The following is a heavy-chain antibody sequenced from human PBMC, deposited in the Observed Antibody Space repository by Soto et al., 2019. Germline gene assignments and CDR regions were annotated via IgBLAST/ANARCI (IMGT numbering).Heavy chain of an antibody. Sequence: LRLSCAASGFTFSSYCIHWVRQAPGKGLEWVALISSDGVNKYYADSVKGRFTISRDNFKNTLYLQMNSLRADDTALYYCAKERYGQLWLEDYGMDVWGQGTTVTVSS. CDR1: GFTFSSYC. J-gene: IGHJ6*02. CDR3: AKERYGQLWLEDYGMDV. CDR2: ISSDGVNK. V-gene: IGHV3-30*18. D-gene: IGHD5-18*01.